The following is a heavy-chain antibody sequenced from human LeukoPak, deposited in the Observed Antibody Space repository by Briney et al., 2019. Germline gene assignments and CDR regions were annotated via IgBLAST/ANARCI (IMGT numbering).Heavy chain of an antibody. CDR2: ISSGSSSI. J-gene: IGHJ4*02. D-gene: IGHD5-24*01. CDR1: GFTFNLYS. Sequence: GGSLRLSCAASGFTFNLYSMNWVRQAPGKGLEWLSYISSGSSSIYYADAVTGRLTISRDNAQNSVYLQMDSLRVDDSAVYYCVRGARNAYNYFDYWGQGSLVTVSS. CDR3: VRGARNAYNYFDY. V-gene: IGHV3-48*04.